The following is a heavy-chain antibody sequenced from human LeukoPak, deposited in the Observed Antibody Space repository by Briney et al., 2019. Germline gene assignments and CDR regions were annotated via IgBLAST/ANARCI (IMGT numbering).Heavy chain of an antibody. D-gene: IGHD2-15*01. CDR2: IYTSGNT. V-gene: IGHV4-59*10. CDR1: GGSFSGYY. CDR3: ARGRYSDAFDI. J-gene: IGHJ3*02. Sequence: SETLSLTCAVYGGSFSGYYWSWIRQPAGKGLEWIGRIYTSGNTNYNPSLKSRVTMSVDTSKNQFSLKLSSVTAADTAVYYCARGRYSDAFDIWGQGTMVTVSS.